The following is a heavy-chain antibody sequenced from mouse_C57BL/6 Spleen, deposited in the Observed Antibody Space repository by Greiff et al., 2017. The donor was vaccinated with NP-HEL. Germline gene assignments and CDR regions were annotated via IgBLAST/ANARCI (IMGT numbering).Heavy chain of an antibody. CDR1: GFTFSDYY. CDR2: LSNGGGSP. Sequence: EVKVVESGGGLVQPGGSLKLSCAASGFTFSDYYMYWVRQTPEKRLEWVAYLSNGGGSPYSPDTVKGRFTISRDNANNTRYLQMSRLKSEDTAMYYGARRLLYAMDYWGQGTSVTVSS. J-gene: IGHJ4*01. D-gene: IGHD1-1*01. V-gene: IGHV5-12*01. CDR3: ARRLLYAMDY.